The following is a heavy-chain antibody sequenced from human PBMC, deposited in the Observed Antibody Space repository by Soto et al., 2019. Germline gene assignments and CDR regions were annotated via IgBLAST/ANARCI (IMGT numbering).Heavy chain of an antibody. Sequence: GASVKVSCKASGGTFRNYPINWVRQAPGQGLEWMGSIFPLTDIPDYAQNFQARLTISADKSTSTAYMELSGLTSDDTAMYFCARGPLVVLNYFESWGQGTLVTSPQ. CDR2: IFPLTDIP. CDR1: GGTFRNYP. J-gene: IGHJ4*02. CDR3: ARGPLVVLNYFES. V-gene: IGHV1-69*04.